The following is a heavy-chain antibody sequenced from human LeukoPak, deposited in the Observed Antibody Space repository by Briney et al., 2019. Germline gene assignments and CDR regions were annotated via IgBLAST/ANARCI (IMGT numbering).Heavy chain of an antibody. CDR1: GFTVSSKF. Sequence: GGSLRLSCAASGFTVSSKFMSWVHQAPGKGLEWVSVIYTGGTTHYADSVKSRFTISRDNSKNTLFLQMDSLRAEDTAVYYCARDLGVRALDAFDIWGQGTMVTVSS. D-gene: IGHD3-10*01. CDR2: IYTGGTT. J-gene: IGHJ3*02. CDR3: ARDLGVRALDAFDI. V-gene: IGHV3-66*01.